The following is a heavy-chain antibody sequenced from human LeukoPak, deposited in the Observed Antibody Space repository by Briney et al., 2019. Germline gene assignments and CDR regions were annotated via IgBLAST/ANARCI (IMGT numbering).Heavy chain of an antibody. Sequence: SVKVSCKASGGTFSNYAFSWVRQAPGQGLEWMGGIIPIFRTTNYAEQFQGRVTITTDESTNTAYLDLSSLRSEDTAVYYCAKDDGSATMGFDSWGQGTLVSVST. J-gene: IGHJ5*01. D-gene: IGHD1-26*01. CDR1: GGTFSNYA. CDR2: IIPIFRTT. V-gene: IGHV1-69*05. CDR3: AKDDGSATMGFDS.